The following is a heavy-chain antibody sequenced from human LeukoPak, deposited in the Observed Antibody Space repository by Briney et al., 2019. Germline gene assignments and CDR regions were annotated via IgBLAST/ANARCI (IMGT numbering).Heavy chain of an antibody. J-gene: IGHJ4*02. CDR2: IDHSGST. D-gene: IGHD3-10*01. CDR1: GGPLSGYY. V-gene: IGHV4-34*01. Sequence: PSETLSLTCAVNGGPLSGYYWSWIRQPPGKGLEWIGEIDHSGSTNYNPSLKSRVTISVDTSKNQFSLKLSSVTAADTAVYYCASRSAGGYYGSGSEYYFDYWGQGTLVTVSS. CDR3: ASRSAGGYYGSGSEYYFDY.